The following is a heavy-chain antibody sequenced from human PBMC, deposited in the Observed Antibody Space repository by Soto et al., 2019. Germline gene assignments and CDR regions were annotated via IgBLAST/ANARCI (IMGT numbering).Heavy chain of an antibody. CDR2: SIPTFGTA. Sequence: GASVKVSCKASGGPFSSYAISWVRQAPGQGLEWMGGSIPTFGTANYAQKFQGRVTITADESTSTAYMELSSLRSEDTAVYYCARPHYYDSSGYPLYFDYWGQGTLVTVSS. J-gene: IGHJ4*02. D-gene: IGHD3-22*01. V-gene: IGHV1-69*13. CDR3: ARPHYYDSSGYPLYFDY. CDR1: GGPFSSYA.